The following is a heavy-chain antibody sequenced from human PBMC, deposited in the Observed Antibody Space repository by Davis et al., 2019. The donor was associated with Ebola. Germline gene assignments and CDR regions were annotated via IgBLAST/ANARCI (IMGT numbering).Heavy chain of an antibody. CDR3: ARGPTGYVPYYFDY. D-gene: IGHD3-9*01. CDR2: FDPEDGET. CDR1: GYTLTELS. V-gene: IGHV1-24*01. J-gene: IGHJ4*02. Sequence: AASVKVSCKVSGYTLTELSMHWVRQAPGKGLEWMGGFDPEDGETIYAQKFQGRVTITRDTSASTAYMELSSLRSEDTAVYYCARGPTGYVPYYFDYWGQGTLVTASS.